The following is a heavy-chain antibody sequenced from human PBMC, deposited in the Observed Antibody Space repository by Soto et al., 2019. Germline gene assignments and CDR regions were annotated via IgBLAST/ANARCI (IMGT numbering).Heavy chain of an antibody. CDR2: ISSSSSYI. Sequence: SLRLSCAASGFTFSSYSMNWVRQAPGKGLEWVSSISSSSSYIYYADSVKGRFTISRDNAKNSLYLQMNNLRAEDTAVYYCARVLPDGDYEGYYGMDVWGQGTTVTVSS. V-gene: IGHV3-21*01. CDR3: ARVLPDGDYEGYYGMDV. D-gene: IGHD4-17*01. J-gene: IGHJ6*02. CDR1: GFTFSSYS.